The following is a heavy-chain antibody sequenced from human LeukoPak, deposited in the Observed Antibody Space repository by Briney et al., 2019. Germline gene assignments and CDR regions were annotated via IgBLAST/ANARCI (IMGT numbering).Heavy chain of an antibody. D-gene: IGHD1-20*01. Sequence: ASVTVSFKASAYTFISYDINWVRQATGQRPEWMGWMNPNSGHTGYAQKFQGRVTMTRDTSISTAYMELSSLRSEDTAVYYCARERDNWDLDSWGQGTLVTVSS. CDR2: MNPNSGHT. J-gene: IGHJ4*02. V-gene: IGHV1-8*01. CDR1: AYTFISYD. CDR3: ARERDNWDLDS.